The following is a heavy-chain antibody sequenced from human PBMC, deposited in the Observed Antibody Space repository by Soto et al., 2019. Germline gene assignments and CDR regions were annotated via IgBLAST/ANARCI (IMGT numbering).Heavy chain of an antibody. Sequence: QVQLVESGGGVVQPGRSLRLSCVASGFSFSDYGIHWVRQAPGKGLEWVAIIWYDGSNKYYVDSVKGRFTVSRDNSKNTLYLQMTSLTAEDTAVYYCARDGGGNEHSDYWSQGTLVTVSS. CDR3: ARDGGGNEHSDY. V-gene: IGHV3-33*01. J-gene: IGHJ4*02. CDR1: GFSFSDYG. CDR2: IWYDGSNK. D-gene: IGHD5-12*01.